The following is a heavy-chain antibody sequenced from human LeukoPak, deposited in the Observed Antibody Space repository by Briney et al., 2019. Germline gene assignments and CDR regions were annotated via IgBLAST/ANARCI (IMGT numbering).Heavy chain of an antibody. V-gene: IGHV1-69*04. CDR3: AARYCSGGSCELVYDY. D-gene: IGHD2-15*01. J-gene: IGHJ4*02. CDR2: IIPILGIA. Sequence: GASVKVSCKASGGTFSSYAISWVRQAPGQGLEWMGRIIPILGIANYAQKFQGRVTITADKSTSTAYMELSSLRSEDTAVYYCAARYCSGGSCELVYDYWGQGTLVTVSS. CDR1: GGTFSSYA.